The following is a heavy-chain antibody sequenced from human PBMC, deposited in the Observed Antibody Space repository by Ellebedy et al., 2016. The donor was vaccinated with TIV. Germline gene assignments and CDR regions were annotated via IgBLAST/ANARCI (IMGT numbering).Heavy chain of an antibody. J-gene: IGHJ4*02. Sequence: GESLKISXASSGFTFDDYAMHWVRQVPGKGLEWVSTITWDGDYTYYGDSVKGRFIISRDNRENSVYLQMNSLRVEDTALYYCAKEDDVGGSYGPFDHWGQGTLVTVSS. CDR1: GFTFDDYA. D-gene: IGHD1-26*01. CDR3: AKEDDVGGSYGPFDH. CDR2: ITWDGDYT. V-gene: IGHV3-43D*03.